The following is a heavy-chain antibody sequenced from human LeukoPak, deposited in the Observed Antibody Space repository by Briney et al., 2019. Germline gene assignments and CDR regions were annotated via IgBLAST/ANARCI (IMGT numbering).Heavy chain of an antibody. CDR1: GYTFTSYD. CDR2: MNPNSGNT. Sequence: ASVKVSCKASGYTFTSYDINWVRQATGQGLEWMGWMNPNSGNTGYAQKFQGRVTMTRNTSISTAYMELNSLRSEDTAVYYCARGESGLRFLEWSANFDYWGQGTLVTVSS. J-gene: IGHJ4*02. D-gene: IGHD3-3*01. V-gene: IGHV1-8*01. CDR3: ARGESGLRFLEWSANFDY.